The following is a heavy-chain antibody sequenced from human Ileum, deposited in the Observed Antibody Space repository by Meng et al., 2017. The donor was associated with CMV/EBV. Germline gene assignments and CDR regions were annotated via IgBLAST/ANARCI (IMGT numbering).Heavy chain of an antibody. V-gene: IGHV4-34*01. CDR1: VSGYY. CDR2: INHSGST. J-gene: IGHJ5*02. D-gene: IGHD3-10*01. CDR3: ARVGGITITMVRGVWFDP. Sequence: VSGYYWSWIRQPPGKGLEWIGEINHSGSTNYNPSLKSRVTISVDTSKNQFSLKLSSVTAADTAVYYCARVGGITITMVRGVWFDPWGQGTLVTVSS.